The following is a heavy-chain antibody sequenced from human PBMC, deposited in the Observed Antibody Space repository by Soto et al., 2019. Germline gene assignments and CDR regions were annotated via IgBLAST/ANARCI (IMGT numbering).Heavy chain of an antibody. CDR3: ARDMVPGPQPVLGVVWWFDP. Sequence: SETLSLTCTVSGGSISSYYWSWIRQPAGKGLEWIGRIYTSGSTNYNPSLKSRVTMSVDTSKNQFSLKLSSVTAADTAVYYCARDMVPGPQPVLGVVWWFDPWGQGTLVTVSS. V-gene: IGHV4-4*07. CDR1: GGSISSYY. D-gene: IGHD6-13*01. CDR2: IYTSGST. J-gene: IGHJ5*02.